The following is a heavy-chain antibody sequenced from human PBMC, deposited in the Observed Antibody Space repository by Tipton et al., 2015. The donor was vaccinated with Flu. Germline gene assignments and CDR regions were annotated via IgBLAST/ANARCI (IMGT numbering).Heavy chain of an antibody. Sequence: GSLRLSCAVPGFTVSTSYMSWVRQPPGKGLEWVSIVYDDGRTYYADSVEGRFAISRDNSKNILYLQMNSLRADDTAVYFCARDEGGTYPDWGQGTLVTVSS. CDR1: GFTVSTSY. J-gene: IGHJ4*02. CDR2: VYDDGRT. CDR3: ARDEGGTYPD. V-gene: IGHV3-53*01. D-gene: IGHD1-14*01.